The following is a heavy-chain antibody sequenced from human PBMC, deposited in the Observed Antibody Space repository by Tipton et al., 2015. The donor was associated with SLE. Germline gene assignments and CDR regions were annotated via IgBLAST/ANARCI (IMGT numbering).Heavy chain of an antibody. V-gene: IGHV4-31*03. Sequence: TLSLTCTVSGGSISSGGYYWSWIRQHPGKGLEWIGYIYYSGSTYYNPSLKSRVTISVDTSKNQFSLKLSSVTAADTAVYYCARGHKDSYGYYWFDPWGQGTLVTVSS. CDR3: ARGHKDSYGYYWFDP. CDR1: GGSISSGGYY. J-gene: IGHJ5*02. CDR2: IYYSGST. D-gene: IGHD5-18*01.